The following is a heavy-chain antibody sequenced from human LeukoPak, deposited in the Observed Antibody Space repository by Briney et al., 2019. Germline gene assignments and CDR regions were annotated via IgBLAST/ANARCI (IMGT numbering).Heavy chain of an antibody. CDR3: AELGNYYMDV. CDR2: INPKSGDT. J-gene: IGHJ6*03. D-gene: IGHD7-27*01. Sequence: ASVKVSCKASGYTFIDYYLHWVRQAPGQGLEWMGWINPKSGDTNYAQKSQGRVTMTRDTSISTAYMELSGLTSDDTAMYFCAELGNYYMDVWGKGTTVTVSS. CDR1: GYTFIDYY. V-gene: IGHV1-2*02.